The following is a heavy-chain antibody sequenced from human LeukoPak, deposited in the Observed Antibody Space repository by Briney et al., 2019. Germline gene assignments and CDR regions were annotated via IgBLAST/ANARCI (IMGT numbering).Heavy chain of an antibody. V-gene: IGHV1-69*04. D-gene: IGHD6-13*01. CDR1: GGTFSSYA. Sequence: ASVKVSCKASGGTFSSYAISWVRQAPGQGLEWMGRIIPILGIANYAQKFQGRVTMTRDTSTSTVYMELSSLRSEDTAVYYCARDFPAAGIVSFFSKTYYYYGMDVWGKGPRVTVPS. CDR2: IIPILGIA. J-gene: IGHJ6*04. CDR3: ARDFPAAGIVSFFSKTYYYYGMDV.